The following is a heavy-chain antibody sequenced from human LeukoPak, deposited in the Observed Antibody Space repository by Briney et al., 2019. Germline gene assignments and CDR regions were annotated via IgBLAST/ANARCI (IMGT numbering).Heavy chain of an antibody. CDR3: ARGHEIGYYGMDV. D-gene: IGHD2/OR15-2a*01. CDR1: GFTVSSNY. CDR2: IYSGGST. J-gene: IGHJ6*02. V-gene: IGHV3-53*05. Sequence: GGSLRLSCAASGFTVSSNYMSWVRQAPGKGLEWVSVIYSGGSTYYADSVKGRFTISRDNAKNSLYLQMNSLRAEDTAVYYCARGHEIGYYGMDVWGQGTTVTVSS.